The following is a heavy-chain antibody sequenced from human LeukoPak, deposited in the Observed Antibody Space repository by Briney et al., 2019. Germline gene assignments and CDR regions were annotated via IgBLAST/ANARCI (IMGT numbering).Heavy chain of an antibody. Sequence: SETLSLTCTVSGGSISGNYWTWIRQPPGKGLDYIGHVFYTVSTNYSPSLKSRVTISIDTSKSHFSLKLTSVTAADTAVYYCARAVAVAGTFKFDFWGQGTLVTVSS. J-gene: IGHJ4*02. D-gene: IGHD6-19*01. V-gene: IGHV4-59*01. CDR2: VFYTVST. CDR1: GGSISGNY. CDR3: ARAVAVAGTFKFDF.